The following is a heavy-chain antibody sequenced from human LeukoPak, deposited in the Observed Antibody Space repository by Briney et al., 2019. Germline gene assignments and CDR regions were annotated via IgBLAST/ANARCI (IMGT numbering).Heavy chain of an antibody. CDR1: GGSISSYY. Sequence: SETLSLTCTVSGGSISSYYWSWIRQPPGKGLEWIGYIYYSGSTNYNPSLKSRVTISVDTSKSQFSLKLSSVTAADTAVYYCARAPLTYHDFWSGDPVFYFDYWGQGTLVTVSS. CDR2: IYYSGST. CDR3: ARAPLTYHDFWSGDPVFYFDY. J-gene: IGHJ4*02. V-gene: IGHV4-59*01. D-gene: IGHD3-3*01.